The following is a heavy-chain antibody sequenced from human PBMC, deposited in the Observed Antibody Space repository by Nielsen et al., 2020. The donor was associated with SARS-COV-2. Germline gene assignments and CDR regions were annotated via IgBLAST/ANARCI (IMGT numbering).Heavy chain of an antibody. CDR2: VNYRGGT. V-gene: IGHV4-34*01. Sequence: SETLSLTCAVYGGSFGGYYWSWIRQPPGKGLEWIGEVNYRGGTNYNPSLKSRVTISMDASKNQFSLKMSSVTAADTAVYYCARDRDSCSSTSCSNWFDPWGQGTLVTVSS. J-gene: IGHJ5*02. CDR3: ARDRDSCSSTSCSNWFDP. CDR1: GGSFGGYY. D-gene: IGHD2-2*01.